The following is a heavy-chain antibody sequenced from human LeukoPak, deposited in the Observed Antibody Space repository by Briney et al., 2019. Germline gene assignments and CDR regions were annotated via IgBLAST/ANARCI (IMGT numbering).Heavy chain of an antibody. CDR2: ISGGGGST. V-gene: IGHV3-23*01. J-gene: IGHJ6*03. CDR1: AFPFNTYG. D-gene: IGHD3/OR15-3a*01. CDR3: AKRDGLGYYYYYYMDV. Sequence: GGSLRLSCAASAFPFNTYGMTWVRQPPGKGLEWVSTISGGGGSTYYADSVKGRFTISRDNSKNTLYLQMNSLRAEDTAVYYCAKRDGLGYYYYYYMDVWGKGTTVTVSS.